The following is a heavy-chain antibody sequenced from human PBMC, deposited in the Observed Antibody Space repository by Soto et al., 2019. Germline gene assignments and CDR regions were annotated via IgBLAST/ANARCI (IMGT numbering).Heavy chain of an antibody. Sequence: SETLSLTCTVSGGSISSYYWSWIRQPPGKGLEWIGYIYYSRSTNYNPSLKSRVTISVDTSKNQFSLKLSSVTAADTAVYYCARDKGIAAAGPLGMDVWGQGTTVTVSS. CDR1: GGSISSYY. CDR3: ARDKGIAAAGPLGMDV. V-gene: IGHV4-59*01. J-gene: IGHJ6*02. D-gene: IGHD6-13*01. CDR2: IYYSRST.